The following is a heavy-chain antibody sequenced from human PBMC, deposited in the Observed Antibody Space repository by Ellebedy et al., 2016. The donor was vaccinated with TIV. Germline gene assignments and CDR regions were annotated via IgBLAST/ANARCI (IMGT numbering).Heavy chain of an antibody. J-gene: IGHJ4*02. CDR2: FNLGGTT. Sequence: MPSETLSLTCAVYGGSFSNYYWSWISQPPGKGLEWIGEFNLGGTTNYNPSLKSRVTISVDTSKNQFSLKLSSVTAADTAVYYCAKWTVGYCSSASCYTGDYWGQGTLVTVSS. V-gene: IGHV4-34*01. CDR3: AKWTVGYCSSASCYTGDY. CDR1: GGSFSNYY. D-gene: IGHD2-2*02.